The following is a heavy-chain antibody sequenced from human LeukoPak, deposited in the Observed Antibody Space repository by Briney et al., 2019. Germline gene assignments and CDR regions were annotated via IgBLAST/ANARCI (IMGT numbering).Heavy chain of an antibody. D-gene: IGHD5-18*01. V-gene: IGHV1-69*13. CDR2: IIPIFGTA. CDR3: AQTPTAMDYYYYGMDV. J-gene: IGHJ6*02. CDR1: GGTFSSYA. Sequence: SVKVSCKASGGTFSSYAISWVRQAPGQGLEWMGGIIPIFGTANYAQKFQGRVTITADESTSTAYMELSSLRSEDTAVYYCAQTPTAMDYYYYGMDVWGQGTTVTVSS.